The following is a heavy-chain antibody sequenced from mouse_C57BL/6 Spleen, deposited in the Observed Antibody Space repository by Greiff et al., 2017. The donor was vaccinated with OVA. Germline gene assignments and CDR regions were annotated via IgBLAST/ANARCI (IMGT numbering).Heavy chain of an antibody. V-gene: IGHV1-74*01. CDR1: GYTFTSYW. Sequence: QVPLKQPGAELVKPGASVKVSCKASGYTFTSYWLHWVKQRPGQGLEWIGRIHPSDSDTNYNQKFKGKATLTVDKSSSTAYMQLSSLTSEDSAVYYCAREPRTVVATDWGQGTTLTVSS. CDR2: IHPSDSDT. CDR3: AREPRTVVATD. J-gene: IGHJ2*01. D-gene: IGHD1-1*01.